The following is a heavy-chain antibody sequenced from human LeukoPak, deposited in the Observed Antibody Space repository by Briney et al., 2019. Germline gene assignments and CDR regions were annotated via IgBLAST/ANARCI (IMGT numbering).Heavy chain of an antibody. V-gene: IGHV4-30-4*01. CDR3: ARGNSGYDIDY. CDR1: GAPISGYY. CDR2: IYYSGST. J-gene: IGHJ4*02. D-gene: IGHD5-12*01. Sequence: SETLSLTCTVSGAPISGYYWSWIRQPPGKGLEWIGYIYYSGSTYYNPSLKSRVTISVDTSKNQFSLKLSSVTAADTAVYYCARGNSGYDIDYWGQGTLVTVSS.